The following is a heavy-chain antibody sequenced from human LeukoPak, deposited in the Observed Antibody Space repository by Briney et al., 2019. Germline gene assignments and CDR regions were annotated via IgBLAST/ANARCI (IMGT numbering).Heavy chain of an antibody. Sequence: SETLSLTCTVSGGSISSSSYYWGWICQPPGKGLEWIGSIYYSGSTYYNPSLKSRVTISVDTSKNQFSLKLSSVTAADTAVYYCARGWELLRAFDIWGQGTMVTVSS. CDR2: IYYSGST. CDR1: GGSISSSSYY. J-gene: IGHJ3*02. CDR3: ARGWELLRAFDI. V-gene: IGHV4-39*01. D-gene: IGHD1-26*01.